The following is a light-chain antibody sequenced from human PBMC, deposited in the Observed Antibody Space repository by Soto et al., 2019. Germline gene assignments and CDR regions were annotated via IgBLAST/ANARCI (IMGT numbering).Light chain of an antibody. CDR1: DSNIGSNS. J-gene: IGLJ1*01. Sequence: SVLTQPPSASGTAGQVVTISCSGGDSNIGSNSVYWYQHLPRMAPKLLIYYNNQRPSGVPDRFSGSRSGTSASLAIVGLQSEDEAVYYCAAWDASLSACVFGNGTKVTVL. CDR3: AAWDASLSACV. V-gene: IGLV1-47*02. CDR2: YNN.